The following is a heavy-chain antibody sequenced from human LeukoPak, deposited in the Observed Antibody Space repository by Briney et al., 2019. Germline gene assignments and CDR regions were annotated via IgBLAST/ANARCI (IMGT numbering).Heavy chain of an antibody. Sequence: GASVKVSCKASGYTFNTYGITWVRQAPGQGLEWMGWISGYNGKTKYAQKLQDRVTMTTDTSTSTVYMELRSLRSDDTAVYYCARDLKMGYSSGRYSWGTGSSNDYWGQGTLVTVSS. CDR1: GYTFNTYG. CDR3: ARDLKMGYSSGRYSWGTGSSNDY. D-gene: IGHD6-19*01. J-gene: IGHJ4*02. V-gene: IGHV1-18*01. CDR2: ISGYNGKT.